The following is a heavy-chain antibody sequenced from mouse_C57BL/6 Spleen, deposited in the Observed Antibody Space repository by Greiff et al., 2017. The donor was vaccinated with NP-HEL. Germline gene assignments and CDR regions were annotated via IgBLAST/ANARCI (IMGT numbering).Heavy chain of an antibody. Sequence: VKLQQPGTELVKPGASVKLSCKASGYTFTSYWMHWVKQRPGQGLEWIGNINPSNGGTNYNEKFKSKATLTVDKSSSTAYMQLSSLTSEDSAVYYCARWGGLRRGVYAMDYWGQGTSVTVSS. D-gene: IGHD2-12*01. CDR1: GYTFTSYW. CDR2: INPSNGGT. V-gene: IGHV1-53*01. J-gene: IGHJ4*01. CDR3: ARWGGLRRGVYAMDY.